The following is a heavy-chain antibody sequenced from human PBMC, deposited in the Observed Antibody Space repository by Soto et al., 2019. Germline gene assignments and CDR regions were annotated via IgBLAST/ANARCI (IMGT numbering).Heavy chain of an antibody. Sequence: QVQLVQSGAEVRMPGSSVKVSCKASGGTFSTYPINWVRQAPGQGLEWMGGITPLFGTTNYAKKFKGRVAITADESTSTANMELSSLRAEDASVYYCARGANHGSSWYFWFDPWGQGTLVTVSS. CDR1: GGTFSTYP. D-gene: IGHD6-13*01. J-gene: IGHJ5*02. CDR2: ITPLFGTT. V-gene: IGHV1-69*01. CDR3: ARGANHGSSWYFWFDP.